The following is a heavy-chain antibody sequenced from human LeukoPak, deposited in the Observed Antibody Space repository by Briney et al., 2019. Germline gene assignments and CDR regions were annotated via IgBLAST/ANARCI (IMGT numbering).Heavy chain of an antibody. CDR2: INPNSGGT. CDR1: GYTFTGYY. J-gene: IGHJ4*02. D-gene: IGHD3-10*01. Sequence: ASVKVSCKASGYTFTGYYMHWVRQAPGQGLEWMGWINPNSGGTNYAQNFQGRVTMTRDTSISTAYMELSRLRSGDTAVYYCASPKDDSYSGLDYWGQGTLVTVSS. V-gene: IGHV1-2*02. CDR3: ASPKDDSYSGLDY.